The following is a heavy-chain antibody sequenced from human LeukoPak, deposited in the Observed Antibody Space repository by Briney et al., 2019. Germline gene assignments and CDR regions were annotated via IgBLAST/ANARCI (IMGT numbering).Heavy chain of an antibody. CDR1: GYTFTGYY. V-gene: IGHV1-2*02. CDR2: INPNSGGT. D-gene: IGHD3-22*01. Sequence: ASVKVSCKASGYTFTGYYMHWVRQAPGQGLEWMGWINPNSGGTNYAQKFQGRVTMTRDTSISTAYMELRTLRSDDTAVYYCARYYYYDSSGYYPLDDYWGQGTLVTVSS. CDR3: ARYYYYDSSGYYPLDDY. J-gene: IGHJ4*02.